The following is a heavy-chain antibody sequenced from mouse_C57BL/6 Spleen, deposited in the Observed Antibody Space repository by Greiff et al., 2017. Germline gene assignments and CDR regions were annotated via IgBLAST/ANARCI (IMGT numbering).Heavy chain of an antibody. J-gene: IGHJ3*01. CDR2: IWGVGST. D-gene: IGHD5-1-1*01. V-gene: IGHV2-6*01. CDR3: ASEILGFAY. CDR1: GFSFTSYG. Sequence: VKLMEPGPGLVAPSPSLSISCTVSGFSFTSYGVDWVRQSPGTGLEWLGRIWGVGSTNYNSALKSRLSITKDNSKSQGFLKMNSLQTDDTAMYYCASEILGFAYWGQGTLVSVSA.